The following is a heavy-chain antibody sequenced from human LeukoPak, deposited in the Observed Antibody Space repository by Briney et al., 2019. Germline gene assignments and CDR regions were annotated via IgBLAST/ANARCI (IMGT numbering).Heavy chain of an antibody. J-gene: IGHJ4*02. D-gene: IGHD5-18*01. CDR2: IGTAGDT. V-gene: IGHV3-13*01. CDR1: GFTFSSYD. Sequence: GGSLRLACAASGFTFSSYDMHWVRQATGKGLEWVSAIGTAGDTYYPGSVKGRFTISRENAKNSLYLQMNSLRAGDTAVYYCARARGYSYGYDYWGQGTLVTVFS. CDR3: ARARGYSYGYDY.